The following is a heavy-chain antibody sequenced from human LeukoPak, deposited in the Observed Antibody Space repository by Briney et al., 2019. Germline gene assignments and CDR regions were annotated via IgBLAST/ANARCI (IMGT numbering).Heavy chain of an antibody. CDR3: AGGYNYGFIVY. CDR1: GGSISSNSYY. Sequence: PSETLSLTCTVSGGSISSNSYYWGWIRQPPGKGLEWIGSIYYSGSTYYNPSLKSRVTISVDTSKNRFSLKLSSVTAADTAVYYCAGGYNYGFIVYWGQGTLVTVSS. D-gene: IGHD5-24*01. J-gene: IGHJ4*02. CDR2: IYYSGST. V-gene: IGHV4-39*07.